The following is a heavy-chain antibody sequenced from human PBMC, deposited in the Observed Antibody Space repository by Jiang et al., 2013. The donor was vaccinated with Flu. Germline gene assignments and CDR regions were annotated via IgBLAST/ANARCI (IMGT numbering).Heavy chain of an antibody. Sequence: KASGGTFSSYAISWVRQAPGQGLEWMGGIIPIFGTANYAQKFQGRVTITADESTSTAYMELSSLRSEDTAVYYCARLGVDTAMVNLDYWGQGTLVTVSS. V-gene: IGHV1-69*01. CDR1: GGTFSSYA. CDR3: ARLGVDTAMVNLDY. CDR2: IIPIFGTA. D-gene: IGHD5-18*01. J-gene: IGHJ4*02.